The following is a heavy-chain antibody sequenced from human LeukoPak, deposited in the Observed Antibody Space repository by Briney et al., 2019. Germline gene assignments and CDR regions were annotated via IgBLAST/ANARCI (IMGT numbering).Heavy chain of an antibody. J-gene: IGHJ4*02. CDR1: GFTFSSYA. CDR3: ARQDCSGGSCYLDY. Sequence: GGSLRLSCAASGFTFSSYAMHWVRQAPGKGLDWVAVLSHDGSNKYYADSVKGRFTISRDYSKNTLFLQMNTLRTEDTAVYSCARQDCSGGSCYLDYWGQGMLVTVSS. V-gene: IGHV3-30*04. CDR2: LSHDGSNK. D-gene: IGHD2-15*01.